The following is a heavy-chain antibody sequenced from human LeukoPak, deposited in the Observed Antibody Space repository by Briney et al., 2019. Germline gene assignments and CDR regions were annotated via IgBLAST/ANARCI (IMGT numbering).Heavy chain of an antibody. D-gene: IGHD3-10*01. V-gene: IGHV3-23*01. CDR2: IDYSGAYT. Sequence: GGSLSLSCAASGFIFSNYAMSWVRQAPGKGLEWVSTIDYSGAYTYYADSVKGRFIISRDNSKNTLYMQMNSLRAEDTVIYYCAKVPYSDYGSGRPPFMDVWGQGTTVAVS. CDR3: AKVPYSDYGSGRPPFMDV. J-gene: IGHJ6*02. CDR1: GFIFSNYA.